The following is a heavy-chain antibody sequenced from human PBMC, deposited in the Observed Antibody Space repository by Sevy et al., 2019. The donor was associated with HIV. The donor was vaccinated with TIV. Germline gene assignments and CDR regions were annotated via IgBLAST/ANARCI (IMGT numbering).Heavy chain of an antibody. Sequence: GGSLRLSCAASGLTFSSYAMHWVRRAPGKGLEWVAVISYDGSDKYFADSVKGRFTISRDNSKNTLFLQMNSLRTEDTDVYYGARGPGVVAVAALNWFDPWGQGTLVTVSS. D-gene: IGHD2-15*01. J-gene: IGHJ5*02. CDR1: GLTFSSYA. V-gene: IGHV3-30*04. CDR2: ISYDGSDK. CDR3: ARGPGVVAVAALNWFDP.